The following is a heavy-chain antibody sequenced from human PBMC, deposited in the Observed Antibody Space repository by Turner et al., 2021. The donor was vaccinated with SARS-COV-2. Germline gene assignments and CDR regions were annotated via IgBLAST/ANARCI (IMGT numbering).Heavy chain of an antibody. CDR1: GSTFGDYA. Sequence: EVQLVEAGGGLVQPGRSLRRSCTASGSTFGDYAMSWFRQAPGKGLEWVGFIRSKAYGGTTEYAASVKGRFTISRYDSKSIAYLQMNSLKTEDTAVYYCASDPSDYLLYYYGMDVWGQGTTVTVSS. CDR3: ASDPSDYLLYYYGMDV. D-gene: IGHD4-17*01. J-gene: IGHJ6*02. V-gene: IGHV3-49*03. CDR2: IRSKAYGGTT.